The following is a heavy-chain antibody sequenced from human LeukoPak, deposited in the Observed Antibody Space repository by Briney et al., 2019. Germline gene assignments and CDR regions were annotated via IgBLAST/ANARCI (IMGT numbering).Heavy chain of an antibody. D-gene: IGHD6-19*01. J-gene: IGHJ4*02. CDR3: AKDHLPGIVVADRDY. V-gene: IGHV3-21*04. Sequence: GGSLRLSCAASEFSFSKFCMKWVRQAPGKGLEWVSSTSSSSSYIYYADSVKGRFTISRDNAKNTLYLQINGLRAEDTAVYYCAKDHLPGIVVADRDYWGQGTLVTVSS. CDR2: TSSSSSYI. CDR1: EFSFSKFC.